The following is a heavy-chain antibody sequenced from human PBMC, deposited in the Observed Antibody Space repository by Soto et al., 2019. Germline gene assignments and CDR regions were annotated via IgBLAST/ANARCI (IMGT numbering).Heavy chain of an antibody. J-gene: IGHJ6*02. CDR3: ATEVRGVTRSGMDV. CDR1: GYTLTELS. V-gene: IGHV1-24*01. Sequence: ASVKVSFKVSGYTLTELSMHWVRQAPGKGLEWMGGFDPEDGETIYAQKFQGRVTMTEDTSTDTAYMELSSLRSEDTAVYYCATEVRGVTRSGMDVWGQGTTVTVSS. D-gene: IGHD3-10*01. CDR2: FDPEDGET.